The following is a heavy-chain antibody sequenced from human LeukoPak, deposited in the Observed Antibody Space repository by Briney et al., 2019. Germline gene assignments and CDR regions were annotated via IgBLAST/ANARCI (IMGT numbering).Heavy chain of an antibody. Sequence: ASVKVSCKASGYTFTGYYMHWVRQAPGQGLEWMGWINPNSGGTNYAQKFQGRVTMTRDTYISTAYMELSRLRSDDTAVYYCARDLPSIAVAGYYYYYGMDVWGQGTTVTVSS. D-gene: IGHD6-19*01. CDR1: GYTFTGYY. CDR3: ARDLPSIAVAGYYYYYGMDV. V-gene: IGHV1-2*02. CDR2: INPNSGGT. J-gene: IGHJ6*02.